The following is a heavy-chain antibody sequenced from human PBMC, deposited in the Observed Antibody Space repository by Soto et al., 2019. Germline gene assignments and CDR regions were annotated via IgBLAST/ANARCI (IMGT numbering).Heavy chain of an antibody. D-gene: IGHD3-22*01. CDR2: IFPGDSDT. V-gene: IGHV5-51*01. CDR3: ARGRYYDSSGYYYFDY. Sequence: ESLKISCEDSGYSFTNYWIGWVRQMPGKGLEWMGIIFPGDSDTRYSPSFQGQVTISADKSISTAYLQWSSLKASDTAMYYCARGRYYDSSGYYYFDYWGQGTLVTVSS. J-gene: IGHJ4*02. CDR1: GYSFTNYW.